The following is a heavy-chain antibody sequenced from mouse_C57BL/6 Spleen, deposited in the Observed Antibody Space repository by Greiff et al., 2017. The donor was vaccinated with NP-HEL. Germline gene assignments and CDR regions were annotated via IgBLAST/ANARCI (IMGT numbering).Heavy chain of an antibody. Sequence: EVKLQESGGGLVKPGGSLKLSCAASGFTFSSYAMSWVRQTPEKRLEWVATISDGGSYTYYPDNVKGRFTISRDNAKNNLYLQMSHLKSEDTAMYYCARDPSITTVVATPTRYFDVWGTGTTVTVSS. CDR3: ARDPSITTVVATPTRYFDV. D-gene: IGHD1-1*01. V-gene: IGHV5-4*01. J-gene: IGHJ1*03. CDR2: ISDGGSYT. CDR1: GFTFSSYA.